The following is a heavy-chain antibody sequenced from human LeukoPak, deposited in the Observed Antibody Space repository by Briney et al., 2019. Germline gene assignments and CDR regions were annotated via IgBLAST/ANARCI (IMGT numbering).Heavy chain of an antibody. CDR3: ARDKLLEWFVFDY. Sequence: PSQTLSLTCTVSGGSISSGSYFRSWLRQPAGKGLEWIGRIYTSGSTNYNPSLKSRVTISIDTSKNQFSLKLSSVTAADTAVYYCARDKLLEWFVFDYWGQGTLVTVSS. CDR1: GGSISSGSYF. D-gene: IGHD3-3*01. V-gene: IGHV4-61*02. J-gene: IGHJ4*02. CDR2: IYTSGST.